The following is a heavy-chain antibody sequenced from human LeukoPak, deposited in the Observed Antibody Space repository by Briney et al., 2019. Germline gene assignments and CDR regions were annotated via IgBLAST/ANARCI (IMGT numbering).Heavy chain of an antibody. CDR3: ARDLGCSSGWSGGDWFDP. J-gene: IGHJ5*02. CDR1: GGSISSYY. CDR2: IYYSGST. D-gene: IGHD6-19*01. V-gene: IGHV4-59*01. Sequence: SETLSLTCTVSGGSISSYYWSWIRQPPGKGLEWIGYIYYSGSTNYNPSLKSRVTISVDTSKNQFSLKLSSVTAADTAVYYCARDLGCSSGWSGGDWFDPWGQGTLVTVSS.